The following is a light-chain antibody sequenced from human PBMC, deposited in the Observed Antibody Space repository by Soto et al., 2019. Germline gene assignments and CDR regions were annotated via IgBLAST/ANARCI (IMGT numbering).Light chain of an antibody. Sequence: VRTQSPSSLSVSPFERSTLSCRASESFSSNVAWYQQKPGQGPRLLIYAASTRATGIPARFSGSGSGTEFTLTINSLQSEDFAVYYCQQYNSWPWTFGQGTKVDIK. J-gene: IGKJ1*01. CDR3: QQYNSWPWT. CDR2: AAS. CDR1: ESFSSN. V-gene: IGKV3-15*01.